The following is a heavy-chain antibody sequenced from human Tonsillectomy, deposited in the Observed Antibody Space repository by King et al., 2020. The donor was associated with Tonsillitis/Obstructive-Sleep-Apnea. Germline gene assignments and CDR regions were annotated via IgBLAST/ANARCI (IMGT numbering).Heavy chain of an antibody. D-gene: IGHD5-18*01. V-gene: IGHV4-39*01. J-gene: IGHJ6*03. CDR3: TVIQLWGEVGIDYYYMDV. CDR1: GGSISSSSYQ. CDR2: INYSGST. Sequence: QLQESGPGLVKPSETLSLTCTVSGGSISSSSYQWGWIRQPPGKGLEWIGSINYSGSTYYNPSLKSRVTISIEPSKNQFSLKLSSVTAAATAVYYCTVIQLWGEVGIDYYYMDVWGKGTTVTVSS.